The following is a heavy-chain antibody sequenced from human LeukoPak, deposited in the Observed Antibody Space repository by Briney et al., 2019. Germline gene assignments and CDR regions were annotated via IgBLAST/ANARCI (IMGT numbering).Heavy chain of an antibody. V-gene: IGHV3-23*01. D-gene: IGHD3-16*01. J-gene: IGHJ6*03. CDR3: AKTSRGTLDYYYMDV. CDR1: GFTFSSYA. CDR2: ISYTGVIK. Sequence: GGSLRLSCAASGFTFSSYAMTWVRQAPGKGLEWVSSISYTGVIKYSADSLQGRFTISRDNAKNTLYLQLDSLTAEDTALYYCAKTSRGTLDYYYMDVWGKGTPVTVSS.